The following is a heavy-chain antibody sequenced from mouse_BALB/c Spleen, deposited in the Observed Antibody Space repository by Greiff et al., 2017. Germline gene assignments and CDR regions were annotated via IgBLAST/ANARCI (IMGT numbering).Heavy chain of an antibody. Sequence: VKLMESGAELARPGASVKLSCKASGYTFTSYWMQWVKQRPGQGLEWIGAIYPGDGDTRYTQKFKGKATLTADKSSSTAYMQLSSLASEDSAVYYCASLTSSLWGQGTTLTVSS. V-gene: IGHV1-87*01. CDR2: IYPGDGDT. CDR1: GYTFTSYW. D-gene: IGHD1-1*01. J-gene: IGHJ2*01. CDR3: ASLTSSL.